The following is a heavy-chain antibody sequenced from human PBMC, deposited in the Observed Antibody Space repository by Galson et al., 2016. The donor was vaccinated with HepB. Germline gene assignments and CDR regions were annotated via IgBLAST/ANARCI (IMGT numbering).Heavy chain of an antibody. CDR1: GYSFTTFG. J-gene: IGHJ5*02. D-gene: IGHD1-1*01. CDR3: ARDADLKTGTGYSWFDP. CDR2: ISAYNGDT. Sequence: SVKVSCKASGYSFTTFGISWVRQAPGQGLEWIGWISAYNGDTNYAQRFQGRVTMTADTSTSTAYMELRSLRSDDTAIYYCARDADLKTGTGYSWFDPWGQGPLVTVSS. V-gene: IGHV1-18*01.